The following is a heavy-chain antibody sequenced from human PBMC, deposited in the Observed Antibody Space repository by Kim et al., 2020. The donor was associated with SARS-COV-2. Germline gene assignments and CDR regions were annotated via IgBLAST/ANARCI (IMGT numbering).Heavy chain of an antibody. J-gene: IGHJ6*02. Sequence: YADSVVSRFTISRDNAKHTLYLLMNRLIPDDSAVYFCARDPNYYYYYAMDVWGQGTTVTVSS. CDR3: ARDPNYYYYYAMDV. V-gene: IGHV3-74*01.